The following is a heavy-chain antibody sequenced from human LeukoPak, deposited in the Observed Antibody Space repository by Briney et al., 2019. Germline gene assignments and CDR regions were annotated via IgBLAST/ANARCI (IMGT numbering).Heavy chain of an antibody. CDR2: ISGYNGNT. CDR1: GYTFTSYG. J-gene: IGHJ6*02. V-gene: IGHV1-18*01. Sequence: ASVKVSCKASGYTFTSYGITWVRQAPGQGLEWMGWISGYNGNTNYAQKFQGGVTMTTDTSTSTAYMELRSLRSDDTAVYYCAVTADARRFDMDVWGQGTTVIVSS. D-gene: IGHD1-14*01. CDR3: AVTADARRFDMDV.